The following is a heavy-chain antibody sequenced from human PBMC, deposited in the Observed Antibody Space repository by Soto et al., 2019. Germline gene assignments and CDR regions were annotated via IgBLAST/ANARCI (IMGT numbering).Heavy chain of an antibody. J-gene: IGHJ3*02. CDR1: GYTFTGYF. D-gene: IGHD3-10*01. Sequence: QVQLVQSGAEVKKPGASVKVSCKASGYTFTGYFIHWVRQAPGQGLEWMGWINSNSGVTNYAQKCQGWVTMTRDTSISTVYVELSRLRSDGTAVYHCARQARGHSFDIWGQGTMVTVSS. CDR2: INSNSGVT. CDR3: ARQARGHSFDI. V-gene: IGHV1-2*04.